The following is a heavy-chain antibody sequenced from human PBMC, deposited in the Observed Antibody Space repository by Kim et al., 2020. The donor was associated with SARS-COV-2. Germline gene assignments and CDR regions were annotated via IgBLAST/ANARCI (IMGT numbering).Heavy chain of an antibody. J-gene: IGHJ4*02. CDR3: ARDELAYCGGDCLAEN. D-gene: IGHD2-21*02. CDR1: GFTFSSYA. Sequence: GGSLRLSCVVSGFTFSSYAMHWVRQAPGKGLEWVAFISYDVSKKHYADSVKGRFTISRDNFKNTLDLQMNSLRAEDTAVYYCARDELAYCGGDCLAENWGQGTLVTVSS. CDR2: ISYDVSKK. V-gene: IGHV3-30*04.